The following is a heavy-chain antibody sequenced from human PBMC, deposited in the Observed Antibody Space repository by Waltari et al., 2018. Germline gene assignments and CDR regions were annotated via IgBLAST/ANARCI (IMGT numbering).Heavy chain of an antibody. V-gene: IGHV4-4*02. Sequence: QVQLQESGPGLVKPSGTLSLTCAVSGGSISSSNWWSWVRQPPGKGLEWIGEIYHSGRTNYNPSLKSRVTISVDKSKNQFSLKLSSVTAADTAVYYCATSRLKRDRSVYFDYWGQGTLVTVSS. CDR1: GGSISSSNW. D-gene: IGHD3-3*01. CDR2: IYHSGRT. J-gene: IGHJ4*02. CDR3: ATSRLKRDRSVYFDY.